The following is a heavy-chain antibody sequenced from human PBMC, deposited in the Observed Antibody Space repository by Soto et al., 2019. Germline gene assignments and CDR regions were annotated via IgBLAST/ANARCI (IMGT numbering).Heavy chain of an antibody. D-gene: IGHD6-13*01. CDR1: GGSVSGASYY. J-gene: IGHJ5*02. CDR3: ARDVSSSSPWLHP. Sequence: SETLSLTCTVSGGSVSGASYYWSWIRQPPGKTLEWIGYIYYRGNTNYNPSLKSRVTISIDTPKNQFSLQLSSVTAADTAVYYCARDVSSSSPWLHPWGAGTMVTV. CDR2: IYYRGNT. V-gene: IGHV4-61*01.